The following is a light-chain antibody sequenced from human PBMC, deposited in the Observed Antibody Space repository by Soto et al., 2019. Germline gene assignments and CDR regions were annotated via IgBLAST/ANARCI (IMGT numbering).Light chain of an antibody. V-gene: IGLV2-14*01. CDR2: DVS. CDR1: SSDVGGYNY. J-gene: IGLJ2*01. Sequence: QSALTQPASVSGSPGQSITISCPGTSSDVGGYNYVSWYQQHPGKAPKLMIYDVSNLPSGVSNRFSGSQSGNTASLTISGLQAEDEADYYCSSYTSSSPHVVFGGGTKLTVL. CDR3: SSYTSSSPHVV.